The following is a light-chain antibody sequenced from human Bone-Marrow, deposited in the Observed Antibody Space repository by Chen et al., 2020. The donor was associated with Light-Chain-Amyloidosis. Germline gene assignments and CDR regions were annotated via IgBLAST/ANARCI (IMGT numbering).Light chain of an antibody. J-gene: IGLJ2*01. CDR1: DLPTKY. V-gene: IGLV3-25*03. Sequence: SELTQLPSVSVPPAQTASITCSGDDLPTKYAYWYQQKPGQAPVLVIHRDTERPSGISERFSGSSSGTTATLTISGVQAEDEADYHCQSADSSGTYEVIFGGGTKLTVL. CDR3: QSADSSGTYEVI. CDR2: RDT.